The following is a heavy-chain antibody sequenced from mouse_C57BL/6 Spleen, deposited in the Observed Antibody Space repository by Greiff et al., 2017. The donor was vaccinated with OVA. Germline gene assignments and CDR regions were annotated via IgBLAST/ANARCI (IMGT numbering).Heavy chain of an antibody. CDR2: IYWDDDK. D-gene: IGHD4-1*01. J-gene: IGHJ4*01. V-gene: IGHV8-12*01. Sequence: QVTLKVSGPGILQSSQTLSLTCSFSGFSLSTSGMGVSWIRQPSGKGLEWLAHIYWDDDKRSTPSLKSRLTISKDTSRNQVFLKITSVDTADTATDDCARRAGRSRDYAMDYWGQGTAVTVSA. CDR3: ARRAGRSRDYAMDY. CDR1: GFSLSTSGMG.